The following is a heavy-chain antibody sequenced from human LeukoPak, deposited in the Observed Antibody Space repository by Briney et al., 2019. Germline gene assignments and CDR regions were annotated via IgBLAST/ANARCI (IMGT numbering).Heavy chain of an antibody. D-gene: IGHD3-3*01. CDR1: GFTFSSYS. J-gene: IGHJ5*02. CDR3: ARGPQSGGFWSGYYKDWFDP. CDR2: ISSSSSYI. Sequence: GGSLRLSCAASGFTFSSYSMNWVRQAPGKGLEWVSSISSSSSYIYYADSVKGRFTISRDNAKNSLSLQMNSLRAEDTAVYYCARGPQSGGFWSGYYKDWFDPWGQGTLVTVSS. V-gene: IGHV3-21*01.